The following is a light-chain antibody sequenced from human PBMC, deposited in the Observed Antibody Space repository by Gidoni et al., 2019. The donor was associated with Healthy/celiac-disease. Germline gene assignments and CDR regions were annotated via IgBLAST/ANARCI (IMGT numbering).Light chain of an antibody. Sequence: EIVLTQSQATLSLSPGERATLSCRASQSVSNDLAWYQQKPGQAPRLLIYDASNRATGIPARFSGSGSGTDFTLTISSLEPEDFAVYYCQQRSNWPPRVTFGPGTKSGYQT. CDR1: QSVSND. CDR3: QQRSNWPPRVT. V-gene: IGKV3-11*01. J-gene: IGKJ3*01. CDR2: DAS.